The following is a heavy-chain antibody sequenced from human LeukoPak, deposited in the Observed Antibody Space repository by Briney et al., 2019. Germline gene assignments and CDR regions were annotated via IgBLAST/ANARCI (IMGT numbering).Heavy chain of an antibody. CDR2: IYYSGST. CDR3: ARVPYSYYYYMDV. Sequence: SETLSLTCTVSGGSISSYYWSWIRQPPGKGLEWIGYIYYSGSTNYNPSLKSRVTISVDPSKNQFSLKLSSVTAADTAVYYCARVPYSYYYYMDVWGKGTTVTVSS. D-gene: IGHD1-26*01. J-gene: IGHJ6*03. CDR1: GGSISSYY. V-gene: IGHV4-59*01.